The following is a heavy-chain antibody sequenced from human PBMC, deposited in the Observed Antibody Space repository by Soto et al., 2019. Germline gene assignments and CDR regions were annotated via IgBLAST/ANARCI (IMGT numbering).Heavy chain of an antibody. CDR2: ISPYNGKT. Sequence: QVHLVQSGAEVKKPGDSVHVSCKASGYTFTNFGLNWVRQAPGQGLEWMAWISPYNGKTDYAQKVQGRVTVTTDTSTATAYMEMSSLTSDDTAVYYCARQPGVVGTADLYGMDVWGQGTTVTVSS. CDR3: ARQPGVVGTADLYGMDV. CDR1: GYTFTNFG. V-gene: IGHV1-18*01. D-gene: IGHD2-21*02. J-gene: IGHJ6*02.